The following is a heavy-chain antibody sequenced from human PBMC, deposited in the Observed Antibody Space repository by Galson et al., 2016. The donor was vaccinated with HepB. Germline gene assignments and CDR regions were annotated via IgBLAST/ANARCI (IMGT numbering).Heavy chain of an antibody. CDR1: GGSISSGGYY. CDR2: IYYGGNT. D-gene: IGHD3-10*01. Sequence: TLSLTCTVSGGSISSGGYYWNWIRQHPGKGLEWIGYIYYGGNTYYNSSFKSRVTISVDASENQFSLELSSVTAADTAVYFCASDGSEREESYYGMDVWGQGTTVTVSS. J-gene: IGHJ6*02. V-gene: IGHV4-31*03. CDR3: ASDGSEREESYYGMDV.